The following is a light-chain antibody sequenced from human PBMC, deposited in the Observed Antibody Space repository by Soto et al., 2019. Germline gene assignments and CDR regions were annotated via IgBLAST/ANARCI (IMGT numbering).Light chain of an antibody. CDR2: EGS. J-gene: IGLJ1*01. CDR1: SSDVGSYSL. CDR3: CSYAGSNYV. Sequence: QSALTQPASVSGSPGQSITISCTGISSDVGSYSLVSWYQQHPGKAPKLMIYEGSKRPSGVSNRFSGSKSGNMASLTISGLQAEDEADYYCCSYAGSNYVFGTGTKLTVL. V-gene: IGLV2-23*01.